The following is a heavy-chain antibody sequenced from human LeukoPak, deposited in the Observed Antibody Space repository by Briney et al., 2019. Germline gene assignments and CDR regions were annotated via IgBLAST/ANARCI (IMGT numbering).Heavy chain of an antibody. J-gene: IGHJ5*02. CDR2: INAGNGNT. D-gene: IGHD3-22*01. CDR1: GYTFTSYA. Sequence: ASVKVSCKASGYTFTSYAMHWVRQAPGQRLEWMGWINAGNGNTKYSQKFQGRVTITRDTSASTAYMELGSLRSEDTAVYYCARPPYYYDSSGYTLPGWFDPWGQGTLVTVSS. CDR3: ARPPYYYDSSGYTLPGWFDP. V-gene: IGHV1-3*01.